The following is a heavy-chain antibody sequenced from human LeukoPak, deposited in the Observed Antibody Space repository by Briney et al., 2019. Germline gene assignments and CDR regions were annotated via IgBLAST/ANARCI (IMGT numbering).Heavy chain of an antibody. V-gene: IGHV3-53*01. CDR3: ARGGRGSAAVVAPRSFDI. CDR1: GGSIRSSYYY. Sequence: ETLSLTCTVSGGSIRSSYYYWGWVRQAPGKGLEWVSVIYTGGNSYYAGSVQGRFIISRDISKNTLYLQMNSLRAEDSALYYCARGGRGSAAVVAPRSFDIWGQGTMVTVSS. D-gene: IGHD3-22*01. J-gene: IGHJ3*02. CDR2: IYTGGNS.